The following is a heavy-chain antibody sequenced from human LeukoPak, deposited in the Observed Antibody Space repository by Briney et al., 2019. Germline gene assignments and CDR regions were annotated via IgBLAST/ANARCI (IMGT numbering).Heavy chain of an antibody. CDR3: AKDRGYSYGYSPLGYYYGMDV. J-gene: IGHJ6*02. Sequence: GGSLRLSCAASGSTFDDYAMHWVRQAPGKGLEWVSGISWNSGSIGYADSVKGRFTISRDNAKNSLYLQMNSLRAEDTALYYCAKDRGYSYGYSPLGYYYGMDVWGQGTTVTVSS. CDR2: ISWNSGSI. D-gene: IGHD5-18*01. CDR1: GSTFDDYA. V-gene: IGHV3-9*01.